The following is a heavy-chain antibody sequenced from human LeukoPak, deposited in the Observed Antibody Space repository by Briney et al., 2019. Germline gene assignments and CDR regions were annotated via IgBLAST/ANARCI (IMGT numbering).Heavy chain of an antibody. CDR1: GGSISSYY. D-gene: IGHD2-15*01. V-gene: IGHV4-59*01. CDR3: ARTPCSGGSCYPDY. J-gene: IGHJ4*02. CDR2: IYYSGST. Sequence: ETLSLTCTISGGSISSYYWSWIRQPPGKGLEWIGYIYYSGSTNYNPSLKSRVTISVDTSKNQFSLKLSSVTAADTAVYYCARTPCSGGSCYPDYWGQGTLVTVSS.